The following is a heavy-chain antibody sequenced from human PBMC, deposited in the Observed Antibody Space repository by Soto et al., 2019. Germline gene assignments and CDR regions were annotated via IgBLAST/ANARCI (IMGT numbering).Heavy chain of an antibody. Sequence: GGSLRLSCTASGFTFGDYAMSWFRQAPGKGLEWVGFIRSKAYGGTTEYAASVKGRFTISRDDSKSIAYLQMNSLKTEDTAVYYCTRAVAMVRGVDWFDPWGQGTLVTVSS. CDR3: TRAVAMVRGVDWFDP. CDR2: IRSKAYGGTT. V-gene: IGHV3-49*03. D-gene: IGHD3-10*01. CDR1: GFTFGDYA. J-gene: IGHJ5*02.